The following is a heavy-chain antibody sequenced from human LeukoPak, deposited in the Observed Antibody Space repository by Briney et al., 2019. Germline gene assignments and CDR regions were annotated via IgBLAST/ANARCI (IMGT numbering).Heavy chain of an antibody. CDR1: GGSISSSSYY. J-gene: IGHJ4*02. CDR3: AKGAYYYGSGSRSVTLYYFDY. D-gene: IGHD3-10*01. CDR2: IYYSGST. V-gene: IGHV4-39*01. Sequence: SETLSLTCTVSGGSISSSSYYWGWIRQPPGKGLEWIGSIYYSGSTYYNPSLNSRVTISVDTSKNQFSLKLSSVTAADTAVYYCAKGAYYYGSGSRSVTLYYFDYWGQGTLVTVSS.